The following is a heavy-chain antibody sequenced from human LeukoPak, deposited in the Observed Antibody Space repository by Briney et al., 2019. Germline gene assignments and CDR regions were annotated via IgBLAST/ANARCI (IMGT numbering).Heavy chain of an antibody. Sequence: SETLSLTCVVSGGSISSGILWSWVRQPPGKGLEWIGEIYQSGTIHYNPSLKGRVTISTDNSKNQLSLELTSVTAADTAVYFCARLKDFSGKKYYFFDLWGRGALVTVSS. CDR3: ARLKDFSGKKYYFFDL. V-gene: IGHV4/OR15-8*02. J-gene: IGHJ2*01. CDR2: IYQSGTI. D-gene: IGHD2/OR15-2a*01. CDR1: GGSISSGIL.